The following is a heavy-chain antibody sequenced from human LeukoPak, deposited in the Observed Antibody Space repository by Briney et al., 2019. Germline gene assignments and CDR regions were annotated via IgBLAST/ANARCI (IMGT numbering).Heavy chain of an antibody. Sequence: GGSLRLSCAASGFTFSSYAMSWVRQAPGKGLEWVSAISGSGGSTYYADSVKGRFTISRDNSKNTLYLQMNSLRAEDTAVYYCAANQYSSSWYGGFDYWGQGTLATVSS. CDR1: GFTFSSYA. D-gene: IGHD6-13*01. V-gene: IGHV3-23*01. CDR2: ISGSGGST. J-gene: IGHJ4*02. CDR3: AANQYSSSWYGGFDY.